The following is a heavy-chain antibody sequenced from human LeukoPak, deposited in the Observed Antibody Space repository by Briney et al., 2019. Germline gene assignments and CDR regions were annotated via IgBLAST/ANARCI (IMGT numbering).Heavy chain of an antibody. CDR2: ISGSGGST. Sequence: GGSLRLSCAASGFTFSSYGMSWVRQAPGKGLEWVSGISGSGGSTYYADSVKGRFTISRDNSQNTVYLQVDSLRSEDTAVYFCATSRITMIGDYMDFWGRGTAVTVSS. CDR1: GFTFSSYG. V-gene: IGHV3-23*01. J-gene: IGHJ6*03. CDR3: ATSRITMIGDYMDF. D-gene: IGHD3-22*01.